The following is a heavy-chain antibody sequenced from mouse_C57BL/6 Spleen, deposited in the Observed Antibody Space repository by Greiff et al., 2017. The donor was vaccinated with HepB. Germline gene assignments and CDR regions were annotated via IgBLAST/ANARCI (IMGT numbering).Heavy chain of an antibody. J-gene: IGHJ2*01. CDR3: ARTDYYGSSPYFDY. D-gene: IGHD1-1*01. CDR2: IYPRDGST. V-gene: IGHV1-78*01. Sequence: VQGVESDAELVKPGASVKISCKVSGYTFTDHTIHWMKQRPEQGLEWIGYIYPRDGSTKYNEKFKGKATLTADKSSSTAYMQLNSLTSEDSAVYFCARTDYYGSSPYFDYWGQGTTLTVSS. CDR1: GYTFTDHT.